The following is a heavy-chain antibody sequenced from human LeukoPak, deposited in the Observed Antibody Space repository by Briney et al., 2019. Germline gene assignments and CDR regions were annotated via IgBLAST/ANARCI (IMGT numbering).Heavy chain of an antibody. V-gene: IGHV4-34*01. J-gene: IGHJ4*02. CDR1: GGSFSGYY. CDR2: INHSGST. CDR3: ARVGGAQQLWSGPADY. Sequence: SETLSLTCAVYGGSFSGYYWSWIRQPPGKGLEGIGEINHSGSTNYNPSLKSRVTISVDTSKNQFSLKLSSVTAADTAVYYCARVGGAQQLWSGPADYWGQGTLVTVSS. D-gene: IGHD5-18*01.